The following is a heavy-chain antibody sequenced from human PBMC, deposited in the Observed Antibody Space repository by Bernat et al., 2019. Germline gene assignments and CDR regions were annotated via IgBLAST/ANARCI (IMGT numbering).Heavy chain of an antibody. Sequence: EVQLVESGGGLVKPGGSLRLSCAASGFTFSSYSMNWVRQAPGKGLEWVSSISSSSSYIYYADSVKGRFTISRDNSKNTLYLQMNSLRAEDTAVYYCARERKYYYDSSGYLPMYYFDYWGQGTLVTVSS. J-gene: IGHJ4*02. CDR3: ARERKYYYDSSGYLPMYYFDY. D-gene: IGHD3-22*01. CDR2: ISSSSSYI. CDR1: GFTFSSYS. V-gene: IGHV3-21*01.